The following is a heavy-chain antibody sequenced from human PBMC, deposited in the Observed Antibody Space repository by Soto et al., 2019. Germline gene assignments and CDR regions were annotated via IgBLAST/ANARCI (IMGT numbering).Heavy chain of an antibody. CDR3: ARVGGLGFDP. CDR1: GYTFTHYY. Sequence: QVQLAQSGAEVKKPGASVKVSCKASGYTFTHYYIHCVRQAPGQGLEWMGMMNPIGGKGRHAQKFQGRVPRTGDTSTTTVYMELSSLTSEDTAVYYCARVGGLGFDPRGQGTLVTVSS. CDR2: MNPIGGKG. J-gene: IGHJ5*01. D-gene: IGHD3-16*01. V-gene: IGHV1-46*03.